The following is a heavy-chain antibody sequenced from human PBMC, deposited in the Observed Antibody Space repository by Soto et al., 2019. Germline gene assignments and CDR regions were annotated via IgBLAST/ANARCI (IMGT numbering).Heavy chain of an antibody. J-gene: IGHJ4*02. Sequence: QVQLVESGGGVVQPGRSLRLSCAASGFTFSSYGMHWVRQAPGKGLEWVAVIWSDGSNKYYADSVKVRFTISRDNSKNTLYLQRNSLRAEDTAVYYCARYYYDSSGYYPLWGQGTLVTVSS. CDR3: ARYYYDSSGYYPL. CDR1: GFTFSSYG. CDR2: IWSDGSNK. D-gene: IGHD3-22*01. V-gene: IGHV3-33*01.